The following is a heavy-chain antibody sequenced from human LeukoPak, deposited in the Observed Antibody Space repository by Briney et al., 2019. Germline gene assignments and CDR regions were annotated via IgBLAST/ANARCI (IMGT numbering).Heavy chain of an antibody. V-gene: IGHV3-30*02. CDR2: IRYDGSNK. J-gene: IGHJ4*02. Sequence: GGSLRLSCAASGFTFSSYGMHWVRQAPGKGLEWVAFIRYDGSNKYYADSVKGRFTISRDNSKNTLYLQMNSLRAEDTAVYYCAKGSSSWLDSFDYWGQGTLVTVSS. D-gene: IGHD6-13*01. CDR1: GFTFSSYG. CDR3: AKGSSSWLDSFDY.